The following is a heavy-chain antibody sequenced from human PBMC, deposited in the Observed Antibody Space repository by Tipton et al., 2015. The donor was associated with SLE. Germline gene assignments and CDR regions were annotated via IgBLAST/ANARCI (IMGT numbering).Heavy chain of an antibody. CDR3: ARLEDPFGIFGVPKGWFDP. J-gene: IGHJ5*02. Sequence: TLSLTCAVSGYSITYDHNWGWIRQPPGKGLEWVGSIHHSGKTYYNPSLKSRVTMSVDTSKNQFSLKLTSVTAADTAVYYCARLEDPFGIFGVPKGWFDPWGQGTLVTVSS. D-gene: IGHD3-3*02. CDR2: IHHSGKT. CDR1: GYSITYDHN. V-gene: IGHV4-38-2*01.